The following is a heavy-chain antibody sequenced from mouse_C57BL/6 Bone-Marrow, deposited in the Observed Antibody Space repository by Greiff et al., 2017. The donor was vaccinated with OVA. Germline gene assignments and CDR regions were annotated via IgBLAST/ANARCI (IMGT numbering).Heavy chain of an antibody. V-gene: IGHV5-12*01. CDR3: ASRIYDGYYGGY. CDR2: ISNGGGST. Sequence: EVMLVESGGGLVQPGGSLKLSCAASGFTFSDYYMYWVRQTPEKRLEWVAYISNGGGSTYYPDTVKGRFTISRANAKNTLYMQMSRLKSEDTAMYYCASRIYDGYYGGYWGQGTLVTVSA. D-gene: IGHD2-3*01. CDR1: GFTFSDYY. J-gene: IGHJ3*01.